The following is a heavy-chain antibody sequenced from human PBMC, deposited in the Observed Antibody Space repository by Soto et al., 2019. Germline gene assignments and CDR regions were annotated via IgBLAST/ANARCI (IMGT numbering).Heavy chain of an antibody. D-gene: IGHD3-3*01. CDR2: INPHSGAT. CDR3: ARDPHEFWTSYWFDP. J-gene: IGHJ5*02. Sequence: ASVKVSCKASGYIFSANYIHWVRQAPGQGLEWLGWINPHSGATNYAQKFLGRVTMSADTSTSTAYMELRSLRSDDTAIYYCARDPHEFWTSYWFDPWGQGTPVTVSS. CDR1: GYIFSANY. V-gene: IGHV1-2*02.